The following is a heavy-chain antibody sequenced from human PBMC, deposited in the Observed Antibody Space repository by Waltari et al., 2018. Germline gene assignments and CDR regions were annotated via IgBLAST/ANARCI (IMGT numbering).Heavy chain of an antibody. D-gene: IGHD6-13*01. J-gene: IGHJ3*02. CDR1: GYRFSSHW. Sequence: EVQLAQSGAEVKKPGESLKITCTGSGYRFSSHWISWVRQVPGKGLEWMGIIFPGDSDTRYSPSYQGQVTISADKSTSTAYLQWSSLRAPDTAMYYCARSSTAAGDALDIWGQGTMVTVSS. V-gene: IGHV5-51*01. CDR2: IFPGDSDT. CDR3: ARSSTAAGDALDI.